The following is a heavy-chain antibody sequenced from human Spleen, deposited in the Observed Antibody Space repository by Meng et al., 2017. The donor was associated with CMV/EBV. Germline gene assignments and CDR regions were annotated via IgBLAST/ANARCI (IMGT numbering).Heavy chain of an antibody. CDR1: GFTFAYFG. D-gene: IGHD2-2*01. J-gene: IGHJ4*02. V-gene: IGHV3-33*01. CDR2: IWYDGTNK. Sequence: GESLKISCAASGFTFAYFGMHWVRQAPGKGLEWVALIWYDGTNKYYADSVKGRFTISRDNSKNTLYLQMNSLRAEDTAVYYCARSVVVPAATTGLDYWGQGTLVTVSS. CDR3: ARSVVVPAATTGLDY.